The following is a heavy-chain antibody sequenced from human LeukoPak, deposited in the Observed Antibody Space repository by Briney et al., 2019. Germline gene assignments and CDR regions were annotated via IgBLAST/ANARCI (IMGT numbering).Heavy chain of an antibody. CDR3: ARFRDAYSP. J-gene: IGHJ3*01. CDR2: IYTSWST. Sequence: HPSETLSLTCTGSGGSISSYYWSWIRQPAGKGLEWIGRIYTSWSTNYNPSLKSRVTMSVDTSKNQFYLKLRSVTAADKAVYYCARFRDAYSPWGQGTMVTVSS. V-gene: IGHV4-4*07. CDR1: GGSISSYY. D-gene: IGHD5-24*01.